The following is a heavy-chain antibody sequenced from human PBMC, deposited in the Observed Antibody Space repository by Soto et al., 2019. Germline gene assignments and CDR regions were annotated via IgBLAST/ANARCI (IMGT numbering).Heavy chain of an antibody. CDR2: ISSSGSTI. Sequence: GGSLRLSCAASGFTFSSYEMNCVRQAPGKGLEWVSYISSSGSTIYYADSVKGRFTISRDNAKNSLYLQMNSLRAEDTAVYYCARDPSSITIFGVVTSYGMDVWGQGTTVTVSS. D-gene: IGHD3-3*01. V-gene: IGHV3-48*03. J-gene: IGHJ6*02. CDR3: ARDPSSITIFGVVTSYGMDV. CDR1: GFTFSSYE.